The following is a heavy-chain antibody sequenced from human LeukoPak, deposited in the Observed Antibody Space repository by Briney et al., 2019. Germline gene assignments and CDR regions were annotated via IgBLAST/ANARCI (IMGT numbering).Heavy chain of an antibody. J-gene: IGHJ6*03. V-gene: IGHV4-61*02. CDR3: ARFSVAVPAATVYYYYYYMDV. CDR1: GGSISSGSYY. Sequence: SETLSLTCTVSGGSISSGSYYWSWIRQPAGKGLEWIGRIYTSGSTNYNPSLKSRVTISVDTSKNQFSLKLSSVTAADTAVYYCARFSVAVPAATVYYYYYYMDVWGKGTTVTVSS. CDR2: IYTSGST. D-gene: IGHD2-2*01.